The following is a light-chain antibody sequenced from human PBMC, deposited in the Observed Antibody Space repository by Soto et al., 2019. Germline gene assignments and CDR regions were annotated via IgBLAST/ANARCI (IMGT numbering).Light chain of an antibody. Sequence: DIQMTQSPSSLSASVGDRVTITCRASQGFSDYLAWFQQKPGKVPKLLIYAASTLQTRVPSRFSGSGSWTDFPLPISSLQPDDVATYYCLKDDGVPLTFGGGTKVDIK. V-gene: IGKV1-27*01. CDR1: QGFSDY. CDR2: AAS. J-gene: IGKJ4*01. CDR3: LKDDGVPLT.